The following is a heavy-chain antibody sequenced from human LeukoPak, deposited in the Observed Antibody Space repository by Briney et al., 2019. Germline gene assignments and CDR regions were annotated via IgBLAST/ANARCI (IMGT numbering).Heavy chain of an antibody. CDR1: GGSISSGSYY. Sequence: SETLSLTCTVSGGSISSGSYYWSWIRQPAGKGLEWIGRIYTSGSTNYNPSLKSRVTISVDTSKNQFSLKLSSVTAADTAVHYCARDLEGYYDSSGYQPYYYYYMDVWGKGTTVTISS. CDR2: IYTSGST. CDR3: ARDLEGYYDSSGYQPYYYYYMDV. V-gene: IGHV4-61*02. J-gene: IGHJ6*03. D-gene: IGHD3-22*01.